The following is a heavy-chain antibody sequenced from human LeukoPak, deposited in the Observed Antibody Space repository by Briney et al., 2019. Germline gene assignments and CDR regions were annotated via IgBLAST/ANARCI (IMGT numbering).Heavy chain of an antibody. Sequence: GASVKVSCKASGYTFTSYGISWVRQAPGQGLEWMGWISAYNGNTNYAQKLQGRVTMTTHTSTSTAYMELRSLRSDDTAVYYCARAYCSSTSCYRIPVYYYYYMDVWGKGTTVTVSS. V-gene: IGHV1-18*01. CDR1: GYTFTSYG. J-gene: IGHJ6*03. D-gene: IGHD2-2*01. CDR2: ISAYNGNT. CDR3: ARAYCSSTSCYRIPVYYYYYMDV.